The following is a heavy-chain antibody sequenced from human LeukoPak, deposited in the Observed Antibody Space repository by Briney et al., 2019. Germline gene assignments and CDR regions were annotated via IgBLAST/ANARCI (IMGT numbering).Heavy chain of an antibody. D-gene: IGHD1-1*01. CDR3: ARDDDNWNDPPPQYNWFDP. V-gene: IGHV7-4-1*02. J-gene: IGHJ5*02. Sequence: ASVKVSCKASGYTFTSYAMNWVRQAPGQGLEWMGWINTNTGNPTYAQGFTGRFVFSLDTSVSTAYLQISSLKAVDTAVYYCARDDDNWNDPPPQYNWFDPWGQGTLVTVSS. CDR2: INTNTGNP. CDR1: GYTFTSYA.